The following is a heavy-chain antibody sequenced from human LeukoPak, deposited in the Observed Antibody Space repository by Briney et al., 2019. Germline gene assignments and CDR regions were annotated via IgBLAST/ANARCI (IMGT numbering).Heavy chain of an antibody. V-gene: IGHV3-74*01. CDR1: GFTFSTYW. D-gene: IGHD1-1*01. Sequence: QPGGSLRLSCAASGFTFSTYWMHWVRQVPGKGLVWVSRIYTDGSSINYADSVKDRFTISRDNAKNTLYLQMNSLRAEDTAVYYCARGDWKDAFDIWGQGTRVTVSS. J-gene: IGHJ3*02. CDR3: ARGDWKDAFDI. CDR2: IYTDGSSI.